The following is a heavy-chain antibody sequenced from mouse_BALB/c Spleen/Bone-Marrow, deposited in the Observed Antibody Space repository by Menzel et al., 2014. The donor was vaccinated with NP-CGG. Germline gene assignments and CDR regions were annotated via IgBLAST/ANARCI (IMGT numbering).Heavy chain of an antibody. Sequence: DVKLVESGPDLVKPSQSLSLPCTVTGYSITSGYSWHWIRQFPGNKLEWMGYIHYSGSTNYNPSLKSRISIARDTSKNQFFLQLNSVTTEDTATYYCASITTVVVPFDYWGQGTTLTVSS. CDR2: IHYSGST. J-gene: IGHJ2*01. CDR1: GYSITSGYS. V-gene: IGHV3-1*02. CDR3: ASITTVVVPFDY. D-gene: IGHD1-1*01.